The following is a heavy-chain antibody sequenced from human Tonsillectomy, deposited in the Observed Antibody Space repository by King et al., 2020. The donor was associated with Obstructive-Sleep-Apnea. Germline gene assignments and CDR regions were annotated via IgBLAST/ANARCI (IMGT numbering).Heavy chain of an antibody. D-gene: IGHD2-2*01. V-gene: IGHV4-59*01. Sequence: QLQESGPGLVKPSETLSLTCTVSGGSISSYYWSWIRQPPGKGLEWIGYIYYSGSTNYNPSLKSRVTISVDTSKNQFSLKLSSVTAADTAVYYCARGGGTRWTWGAGSYWGQGTLVTVSS. J-gene: IGHJ4*02. CDR3: ARGGGTRWTWGAGSY. CDR1: GGSISSYY. CDR2: IYYSGST.